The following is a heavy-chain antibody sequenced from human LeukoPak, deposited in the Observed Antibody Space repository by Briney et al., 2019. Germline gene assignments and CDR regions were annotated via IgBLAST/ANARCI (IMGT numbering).Heavy chain of an antibody. Sequence: SETLSLTCTVSGGSISSTTYYWGWIRQPPGKGLEWIGTIYDSGSTYYTSSLKSRVTISVDTSKNQFSLKLSSVTAADTAVYYCARLLAHFDYWGQGTLVTVSP. V-gene: IGHV4-39*01. CDR2: IYDSGST. CDR1: GGSISSTTYY. CDR3: ARLLAHFDY. J-gene: IGHJ4*02.